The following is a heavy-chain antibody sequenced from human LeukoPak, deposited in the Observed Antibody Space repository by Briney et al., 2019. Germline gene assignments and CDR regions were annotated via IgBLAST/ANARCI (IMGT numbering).Heavy chain of an antibody. CDR2: INHSGST. V-gene: IGHV4-34*01. Sequence: SETLSLTCAVYGGSFSDYYWTWIRQPPAKGLEWIGDINHSGSTNYNPSLKSRVTMSVDTSKNQISLKLSSVTAADTAVYYCARDGDPAVWGQGTLVTVSS. D-gene: IGHD2-21*01. CDR1: GGSFSDYY. CDR3: ARDGDPAV. J-gene: IGHJ1*01.